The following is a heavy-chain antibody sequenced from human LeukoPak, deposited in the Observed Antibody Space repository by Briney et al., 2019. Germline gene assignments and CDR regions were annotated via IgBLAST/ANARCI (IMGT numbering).Heavy chain of an antibody. CDR1: GYSFTSYW. J-gene: IGHJ3*02. Sequence: GESLKISCKGSGYSFTSYWIGWVRQMPGKGLEWMGIIYPGDSDTRYSPSFQGQVTISADKSISTAYLQWSSLKASDTAMYYCARQAYSGSAGDAFDIWGQGTMVTVSS. D-gene: IGHD1-26*01. CDR2: IYPGDSDT. CDR3: ARQAYSGSAGDAFDI. V-gene: IGHV5-51*01.